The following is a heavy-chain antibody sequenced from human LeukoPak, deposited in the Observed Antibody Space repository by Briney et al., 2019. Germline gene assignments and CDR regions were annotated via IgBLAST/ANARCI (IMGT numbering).Heavy chain of an antibody. V-gene: IGHV3-21*04. D-gene: IGHD4-17*01. CDR1: GFTFSSYS. J-gene: IGHJ4*02. CDR2: ISSSSSYI. CDR3: AKDPSYGDPPLFLL. Sequence: PGGSLRLSCAASGFTFSSYSMNWVRQAPGKGLEWVSSISSSSSYIYYADSVKGRFTISRDNSKNTLYLQMNSLRAEDTAVYYCAKDPSYGDPPLFLLWGQGTLVTVSS.